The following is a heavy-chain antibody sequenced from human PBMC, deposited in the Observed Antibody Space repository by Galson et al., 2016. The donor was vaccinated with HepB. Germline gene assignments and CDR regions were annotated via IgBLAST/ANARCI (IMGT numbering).Heavy chain of an antibody. Sequence: SLRLSCAASGFTFKNYGMTWVRQAPGKGLEVVSSISRSGDSTDYADSVTGRFTISRDNSKNTLSLQMNSLRAEDTAVYYCGQGSTAPAVWGKGTTVTVSS. J-gene: IGHJ6*04. D-gene: IGHD1-26*01. V-gene: IGHV3-23*01. CDR1: GFTFKNYG. CDR2: ISRSGDST. CDR3: GQGSTAPAV.